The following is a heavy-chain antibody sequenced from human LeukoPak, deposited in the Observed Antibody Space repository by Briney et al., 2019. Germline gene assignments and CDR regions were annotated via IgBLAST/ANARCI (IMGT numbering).Heavy chain of an antibody. CDR3: ARVYYDTSDYYFPFDY. Sequence: PSETLSLTCNVSGGSISHYYWTWIRQPAGKGLEWIGRIYSSGSTNYNPSLKSRVTMSVDTSKNQFSLKLTSVTAADTAVYYCARVYYDTSDYYFPFDYWGQGTLVTVSS. J-gene: IGHJ4*02. CDR2: IYSSGST. CDR1: GGSISHYY. D-gene: IGHD3-22*01. V-gene: IGHV4-4*07.